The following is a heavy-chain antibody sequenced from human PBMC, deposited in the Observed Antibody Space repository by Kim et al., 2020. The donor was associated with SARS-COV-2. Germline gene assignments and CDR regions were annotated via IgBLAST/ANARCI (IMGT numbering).Heavy chain of an antibody. D-gene: IGHD3-10*01. J-gene: IGHJ5*02. V-gene: IGHV5-51*01. CDR3: ARRLGGSGSWFDP. Sequence: YSPSFQGRVTISTDESISTAYLRWSSLKASDTAMYYCARRLGGSGSWFDPWGQGTLVTVSS.